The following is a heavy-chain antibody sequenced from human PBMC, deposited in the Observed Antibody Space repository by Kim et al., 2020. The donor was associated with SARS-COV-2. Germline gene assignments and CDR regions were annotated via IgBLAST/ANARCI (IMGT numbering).Heavy chain of an antibody. Sequence: GGSLRLSCAVSGFSVSGDYMNWVRQAPGKGLECVSVIHTGGATFYADSVKGSFTISRDSSKNTLYLQMNSLRVEDTAVYYFARHDWFDPWGQGTLVTVSS. CDR3: ARHDWFDP. CDR2: IHTGGAT. J-gene: IGHJ5*02. CDR1: GFSVSGDY. V-gene: IGHV3-66*04.